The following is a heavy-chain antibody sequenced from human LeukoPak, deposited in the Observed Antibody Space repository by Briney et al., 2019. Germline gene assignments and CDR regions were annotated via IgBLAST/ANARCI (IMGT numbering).Heavy chain of an antibody. CDR1: GDSMSSYY. CDR3: ARHTVIWFGGTPSFDP. V-gene: IGHV4-59*08. J-gene: IGHJ5*02. Sequence: SETLSLTCSVSGDSMSSYYWSWIRQPPGKGLEWIGQIYYSGSTNYNPSLKSRVTISVDTSKNQFSLMLRSVTAADTAVYYCARHTVIWFGGTPSFDPWGQGTLVTVSS. D-gene: IGHD3-10*01. CDR2: IYYSGST.